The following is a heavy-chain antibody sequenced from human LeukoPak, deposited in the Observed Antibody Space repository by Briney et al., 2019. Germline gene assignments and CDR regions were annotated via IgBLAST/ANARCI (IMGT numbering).Heavy chain of an antibody. J-gene: IGHJ4*02. CDR2: ISSSSVYK. CDR1: GFTFSSYS. V-gene: IGHV3-21*01. Sequence: GGSLRLSCAASGFTFSSYSMNWVCQAPGKGLEWVSSISSSSVYKYYADSVKGRFTISRDNAKNSLYLQMNSLRAEDTAVYYCAREFYFDYWGQGTLVTVSS. CDR3: AREFYFDY.